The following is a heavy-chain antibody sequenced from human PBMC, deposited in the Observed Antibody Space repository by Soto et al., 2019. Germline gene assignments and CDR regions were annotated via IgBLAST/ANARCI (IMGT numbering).Heavy chain of an antibody. CDR3: AREVQVHTPAFVY. D-gene: IGHD3-10*01. CDR1: GGTFNTYA. J-gene: IGHJ4*02. CDR2: ISPMFGAA. V-gene: IGHV1-69*19. Sequence: QVQLVQSGAEMKKPGSSGKVSCQSSGGTFNTYAMNWVRQAPGQGPEWMGDISPMFGAANYAPKFQGRVTITADESTGTSYMQWSRLTSEDTALYFCAREVQVHTPAFVYWGQGTLVTVSS.